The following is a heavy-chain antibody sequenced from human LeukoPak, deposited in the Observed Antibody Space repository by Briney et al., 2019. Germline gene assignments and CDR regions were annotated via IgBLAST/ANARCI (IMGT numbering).Heavy chain of an antibody. CDR2: IYYIGNT. V-gene: IGHV4-59*01. CDR3: ARAPEQDLIPRGFDF. D-gene: IGHD1-14*01. J-gene: IGHJ4*02. Sequence: SETLSLTCSVSGGSINSYYWNWIRQAPGQGLEWIGYIYYIGNTNYNPSLQSRVTISVDTSKSQFSLKLTSLTAADTAVYYCARAPEQDLIPRGFDFWGQGALVTVSS. CDR1: GGSINSYY.